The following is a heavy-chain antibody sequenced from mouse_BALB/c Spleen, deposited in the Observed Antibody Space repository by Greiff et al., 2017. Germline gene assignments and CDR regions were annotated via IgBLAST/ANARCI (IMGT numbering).Heavy chain of an antibody. CDR3: ARWLPTRGYAMDY. CDR1: GFTFSSFG. CDR2: ISSSSSTI. Sequence: EVKVVESGGGLVQPGGSRKLSCAASGFTFSSFGMHWVRQAPEKGLEWVAYISSSSSTIYYADTVKGRFTISRDNPKNTLFLQMTSLRSEDTAMYYCARWLPTRGYAMDYWGQGTSVTVSS. D-gene: IGHD2-2*01. V-gene: IGHV5-17*02. J-gene: IGHJ4*01.